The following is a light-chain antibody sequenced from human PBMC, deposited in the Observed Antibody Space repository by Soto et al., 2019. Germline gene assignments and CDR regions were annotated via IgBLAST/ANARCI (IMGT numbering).Light chain of an antibody. CDR1: QSISSW. CDR2: KTS. Sequence: DIPLTQSPSTLSASVGDRVTITCRASQSISSWLAWYQQKPGKAPNLLIYKTSNLERGVPSRFSRRGSGTEFPLTISSLQPDDFATYYCQFYNDYCWTFGQGTKVEIK. CDR3: QFYNDYCWT. V-gene: IGKV1-5*03. J-gene: IGKJ1*01.